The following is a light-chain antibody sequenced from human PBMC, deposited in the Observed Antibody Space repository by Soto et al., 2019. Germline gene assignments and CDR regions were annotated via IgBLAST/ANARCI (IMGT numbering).Light chain of an antibody. CDR1: RSDVGGYNY. J-gene: IGLJ2*01. Sequence: QSVLTQPASVSGSPGQSITISCTGTRSDVGGYNYVSWYQQHPGKAPKIMIYDVSNRPSGVSNRFSGSKSGNTASLTISGLQAEDEADYYCSSYTSSSTLVFGGGTKLTVL. CDR3: SSYTSSSTLV. CDR2: DVS. V-gene: IGLV2-14*01.